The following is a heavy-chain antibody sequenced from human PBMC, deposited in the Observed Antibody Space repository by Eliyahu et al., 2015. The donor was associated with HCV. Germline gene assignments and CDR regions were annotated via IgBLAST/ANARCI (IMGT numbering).Heavy chain of an antibody. D-gene: IGHD1-7*01. Sequence: QVQLQESGPGLVKPSETLSLTCTVSGDSVTSGNYYWSWIRQPPGKGLEWIGYISYRGTTSYSPSLKSRVTISMNTSKNQFSLRLSSVTAADTAVYYCARDGTSGYNWNYGYFDFWGQGTLGTVSS. CDR2: ISYRGTT. CDR1: GDSVTSGNYY. V-gene: IGHV4-61*01. CDR3: ARDGTSGYNWNYGYFDF. J-gene: IGHJ4*02.